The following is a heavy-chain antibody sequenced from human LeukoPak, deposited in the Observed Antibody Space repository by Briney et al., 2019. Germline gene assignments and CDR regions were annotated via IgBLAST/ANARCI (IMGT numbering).Heavy chain of an antibody. D-gene: IGHD5-18*01. V-gene: IGHV4-39*01. CDR3: ARRVDTGLHWYFDL. CDR1: GGSISSSSYY. CDR2: IYYSGST. Sequence: SETLSLTCTVSGGSISSSSYYWGWIRQPPGKGLEWIGSIYYSGSTYYNPSLKSRVTISVDTSKNQFSLKLSSATAADTAVYYCARRVDTGLHWYFDLWGRGTLVTVSS. J-gene: IGHJ2*01.